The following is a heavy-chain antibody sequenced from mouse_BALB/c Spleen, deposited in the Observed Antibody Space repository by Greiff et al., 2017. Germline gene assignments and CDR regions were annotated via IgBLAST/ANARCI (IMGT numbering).Heavy chain of an antibody. Sequence: QVQLQQPGAELVRPGASVKLSCKASGYTFTSYWMNWVKQRPGQGLEWIGMIDPSDSETHYNQMFKDKATMTVDKSSSTAYMELARLTSEDSAIYYCAREDYGNYVWFAYWGQGTLVTVSA. CDR3: AREDYGNYVWFAY. CDR2: IDPSDSET. J-gene: IGHJ3*01. V-gene: IGHV1-61*01. D-gene: IGHD2-1*01. CDR1: GYTFTSYW.